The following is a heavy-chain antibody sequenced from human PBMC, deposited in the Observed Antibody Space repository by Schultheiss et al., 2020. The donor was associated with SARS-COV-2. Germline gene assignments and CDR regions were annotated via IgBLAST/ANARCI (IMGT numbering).Heavy chain of an antibody. CDR2: IYYSGST. J-gene: IGHJ4*02. Sequence: SETLSLTCTVSGDSISNYYWSWVRQPAGKGLEWIGYIYYSGSTYYNPSLKSRVTISVDTSKNQFSLKLSSVTAADTAVYYCAREGVNYGGHPGQVDYWGQGTLVTVSS. CDR1: GDSISNYY. CDR3: AREGVNYGGHPGQVDY. D-gene: IGHD4-23*01. V-gene: IGHV4-59*06.